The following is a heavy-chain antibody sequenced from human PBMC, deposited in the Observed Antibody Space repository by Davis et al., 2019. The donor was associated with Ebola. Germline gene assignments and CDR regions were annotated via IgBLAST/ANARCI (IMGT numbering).Heavy chain of an antibody. D-gene: IGHD6-13*01. J-gene: IGHJ5*02. V-gene: IGHV1-2*02. CDR3: AREWSSSWYEGDWFDP. CDR2: INPNSGGT. Sequence: ASVKVSCKASGYTFTGYYMHWVRQAPGQGLEWMGWINPNSGGTNYAQKFQGRVTITADESTSTAYMELSSLRSEDTAVYYCAREWSSSWYEGDWFDPWGQGTLVTVSS. CDR1: GYTFTGYY.